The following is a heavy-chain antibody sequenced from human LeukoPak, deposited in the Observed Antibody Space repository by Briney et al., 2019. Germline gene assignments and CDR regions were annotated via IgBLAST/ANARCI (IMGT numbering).Heavy chain of an antibody. CDR1: GGSISSYY. V-gene: IGHV4-59*08. CDR2: ISYTGST. J-gene: IGHJ5*02. CDR3: ARLIEGATSWFDP. Sequence: KSSETLSLTCTGSGGSISSYYWSWIRQPPGKGLEWIGYISYTGSTNYNPSLKSRVTISVDTSKNQFSLKLNSVTAADTAVYYCARLIEGATSWFDPWGQGTLVTVSS. D-gene: IGHD1-26*01.